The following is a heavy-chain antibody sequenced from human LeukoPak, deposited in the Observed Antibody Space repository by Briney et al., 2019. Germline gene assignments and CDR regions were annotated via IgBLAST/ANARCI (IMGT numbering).Heavy chain of an antibody. CDR2: IYYSGST. D-gene: IGHD1-26*01. CDR1: GGSISSSSYY. CDR3: ARSGSSVSPGRY. Sequence: SETLSLTCTVSGGSISSSSYYWGWIRQPPGKGLEWIGSIYYSGSTYYNPSLKSRVTISVDTSKNQFSLKLSSVTAADTAVYYCARSGSSVSPGRYWGQGTLVTVSS. J-gene: IGHJ4*02. V-gene: IGHV4-39*01.